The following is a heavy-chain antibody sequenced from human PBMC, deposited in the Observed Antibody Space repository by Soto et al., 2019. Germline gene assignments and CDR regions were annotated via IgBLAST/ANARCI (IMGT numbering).Heavy chain of an antibody. V-gene: IGHV3-7*05. CDR2: IKPDGSEK. CDR3: AIDDGARGVDY. J-gene: IGHJ4*02. Sequence: EVQLVESGGGLVQPGGSLRLSCSASGFTFSNYWMRWIRQAPGGGPEWVANIKPDGSEKYYVDSVKGRFTISRDNAKNSLYLQMNSLRVEDTAVYFCAIDDGARGVDYWGQGTLVTVSS. CDR1: GFTFSNYW.